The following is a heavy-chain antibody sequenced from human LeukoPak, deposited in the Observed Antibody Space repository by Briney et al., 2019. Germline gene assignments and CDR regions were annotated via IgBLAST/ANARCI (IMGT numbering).Heavy chain of an antibody. Sequence: KPSETLSLTCTVSGGSISGYYWSWIRQPAGKGLEWIGRIYTSGSTNYNPSLNSRVTMAVDTSKNLFSLKLSSVTAADTAVYYCVRHYDSSGYYYEPWGQGTLVTVSS. J-gene: IGHJ5*02. CDR2: IYTSGST. V-gene: IGHV4-4*07. CDR1: GGSISGYY. D-gene: IGHD3-22*01. CDR3: VRHYDSSGYYYEP.